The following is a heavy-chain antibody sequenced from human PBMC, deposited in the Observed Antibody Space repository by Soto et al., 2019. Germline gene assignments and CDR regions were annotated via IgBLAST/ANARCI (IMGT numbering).Heavy chain of an antibody. Sequence: GGSLRLSCAASGFTLRSYAMSWVRQAPGKGLEWVSGISGSGASTNYADSVQGRFTISRDNSKNTLHLQMNSLRVEDTAVYFCAKSRYSGYVYPSIDYWGQGTLVTVSS. J-gene: IGHJ4*02. CDR3: AKSRYSGYVYPSIDY. CDR2: ISGSGAST. CDR1: GFTLRSYA. V-gene: IGHV3-23*01. D-gene: IGHD5-12*01.